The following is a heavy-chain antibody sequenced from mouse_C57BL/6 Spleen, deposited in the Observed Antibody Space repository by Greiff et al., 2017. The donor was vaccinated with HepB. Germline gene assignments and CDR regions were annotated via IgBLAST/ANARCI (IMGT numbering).Heavy chain of an antibody. CDR3: ARGGDGNYHYAMDY. D-gene: IGHD2-1*01. CDR1: GYTFTSYW. J-gene: IGHJ4*01. Sequence: QVQLQQSGAELVMPGASVKLSCKASGYTFTSYWMHWVKQRPGQGLEWIGEIDPSDSYTNYNQKFKGKSTLTVDKSSSTAYMQLSSLTSEDSAVYYCARGGDGNYHYAMDYWGQGTSVTVSS. V-gene: IGHV1-69*01. CDR2: IDPSDSYT.